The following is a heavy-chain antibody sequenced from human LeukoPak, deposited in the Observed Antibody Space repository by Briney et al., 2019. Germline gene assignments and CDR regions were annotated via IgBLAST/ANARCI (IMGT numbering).Heavy chain of an antibody. Sequence: PGGSLRLSCAASGFTFSSYGMHWVRQAPGKGLEWVAFIRYDGSNKYYADSVKGRFTISRDNSKNTLYLQMNSLRAEDTAVYYCAKDVNYYDSSGSPDYWGQGTLVTVSS. CDR1: GFTFSSYG. D-gene: IGHD3-22*01. CDR3: AKDVNYYDSSGSPDY. CDR2: IRYDGSNK. J-gene: IGHJ4*02. V-gene: IGHV3-30*02.